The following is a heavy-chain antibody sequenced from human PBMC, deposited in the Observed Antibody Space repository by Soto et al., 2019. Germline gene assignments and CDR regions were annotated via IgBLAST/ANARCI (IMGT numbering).Heavy chain of an antibody. CDR1: GFTFSSYA. Sequence: GGSLRLSCAASGFTFSSYAMSWVRQAPGKGLEWVSAISGSGGSTYYADSVKGRFTISRDNSKNTLYLQMNSLRAEDTAVYYYAKDLEANWGFLGDAFDIWGQGTMVTVSS. D-gene: IGHD7-27*01. J-gene: IGHJ3*02. CDR2: ISGSGGST. V-gene: IGHV3-23*01. CDR3: AKDLEANWGFLGDAFDI.